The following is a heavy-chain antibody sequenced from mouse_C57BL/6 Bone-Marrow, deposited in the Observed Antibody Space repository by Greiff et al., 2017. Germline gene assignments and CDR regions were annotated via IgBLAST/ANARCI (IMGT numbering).Heavy chain of an antibody. CDR1: GFTFSSYA. CDR2: ISDGGSYT. V-gene: IGHV5-4*01. D-gene: IGHD1-1*01. CDR3: ERGSNCAMDD. J-gene: IGHJ4*01. Sequence: EVQLVESGGGLVKPGGSLKLSCAASGFTFSSYAMSWVRQTPEKRLEWVATISDGGSYTYYPDNVKGRFTLSRDNAKNNLYLQMSHLKSEDTAIYDCERGSNCAMDDWGKGTSVTVSS.